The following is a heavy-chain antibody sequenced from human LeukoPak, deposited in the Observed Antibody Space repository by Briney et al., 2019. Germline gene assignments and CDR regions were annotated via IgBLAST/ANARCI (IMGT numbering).Heavy chain of an antibody. V-gene: IGHV3-7*03. J-gene: IGHJ4*02. D-gene: IGHD6-13*01. CDR2: INHNGNVN. CDR3: AKSVRQLVPFFDY. CDR1: GFTFSSYW. Sequence: GGSLRLSCAASGFTFSSYWMNWARQAPGKGVEWVASINHNGNVNYYVDSVKGRFTISRDNAKNSLYLQMSNLRAEDTAVYYCAKSVRQLVPFFDYWGQGTLVTVSS.